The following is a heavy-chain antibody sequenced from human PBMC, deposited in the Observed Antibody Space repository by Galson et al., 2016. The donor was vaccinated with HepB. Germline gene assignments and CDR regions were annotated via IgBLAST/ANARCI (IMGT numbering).Heavy chain of an antibody. D-gene: IGHD2/OR15-2a*01. CDR3: ARKPTSSPFDY. V-gene: IGHV1-18*04. CDR2: ISANNGDT. CDR1: GYIFTGYG. J-gene: IGHJ4*02. Sequence: SVKVSCKASGYIFTGYGISWVRQAPGQGLEYMGWISANNGDTSYPQNLQGRVTMTPDTSTSTAYMALRTLRSDDTAVYYCARKPTSSPFDYWGQGTLVTVSS.